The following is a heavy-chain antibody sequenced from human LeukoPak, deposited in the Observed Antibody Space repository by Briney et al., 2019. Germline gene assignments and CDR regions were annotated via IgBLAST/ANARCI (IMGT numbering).Heavy chain of an antibody. Sequence: SGPALVKPTPTLTLTCTLSGFSLTTTGMCVSWIRQPPAKTLEWLARIDWDDDRYYTTALKTRLTISKDTSKNQVVLTMTNMDPVDTATYYCAVASSIIGGDAFAIWGQGTMITVSS. CDR1: GFSLTTTGMC. J-gene: IGHJ3*02. V-gene: IGHV2-70*11. CDR2: IDWDDDR. CDR3: AVASSIIGGDAFAI. D-gene: IGHD5-12*01.